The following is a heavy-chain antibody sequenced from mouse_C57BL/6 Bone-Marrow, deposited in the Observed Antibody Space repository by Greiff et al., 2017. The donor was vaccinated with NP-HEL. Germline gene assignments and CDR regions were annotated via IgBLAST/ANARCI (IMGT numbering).Heavy chain of an antibody. D-gene: IGHD2-4*01. Sequence: LVESGAELVRPGASVTLSCKASGYTFTDYEMHWVKQTPVHGLEWIGAIDPETGGTAYNQKFKGKAILTAAKSSSTAYMELRSLTSEDSAVYYCTRSEGYYDYDEAYWGQGTLVTVSA. CDR1: GYTFTDYE. V-gene: IGHV1-15*01. CDR3: TRSEGYYDYDEAY. J-gene: IGHJ3*01. CDR2: IDPETGGT.